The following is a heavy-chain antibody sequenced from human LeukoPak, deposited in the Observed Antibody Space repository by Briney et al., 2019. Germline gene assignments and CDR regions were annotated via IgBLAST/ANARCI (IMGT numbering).Heavy chain of an antibody. CDR1: GGSITTNY. D-gene: IGHD2-15*01. CDR3: ARAGSVAASPIDY. CDR2: ITHIDIT. J-gene: IGHJ4*02. V-gene: IGHV4-59*07. Sequence: SDTLSLTCTVSGGSITTNYWSWIRQPPGKGLEWIGYITHIDITNGNPSLKGRVTISKDTSKNRFSLKVTSVTPADTAVYYCARAGSVAASPIDYWGQGILVLISS.